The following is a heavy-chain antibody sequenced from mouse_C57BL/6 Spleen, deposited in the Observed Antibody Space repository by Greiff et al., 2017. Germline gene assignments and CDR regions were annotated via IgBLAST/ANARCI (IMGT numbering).Heavy chain of an antibody. Sequence: QVTLKVSGPGILQLSQTPSLTCSFSGFLLSTFGMGVGWIRQPSGKGLEWLEHIWWDDVKYYNPALKSRLTLSKDTSKNQVFLKIANVDTSDPATYYCARIGDYDGAWLAYWGQGTLVTVSA. CDR1: GFLLSTFGMG. CDR2: IWWDDVK. D-gene: IGHD2-4*01. V-gene: IGHV8-8*01. J-gene: IGHJ3*01. CDR3: ARIGDYDGAWLAY.